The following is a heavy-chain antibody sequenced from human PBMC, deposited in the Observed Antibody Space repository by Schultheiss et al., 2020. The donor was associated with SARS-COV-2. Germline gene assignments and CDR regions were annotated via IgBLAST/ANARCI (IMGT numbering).Heavy chain of an antibody. CDR1: GYSISSGYY. V-gene: IGHV4-38-2*01. J-gene: IGHJ3*02. Sequence: SETLSLTCAVSGYSISSGYYWGWIRQPPGKGLEWIGIIYHSGSTYYNPSLKSRVTISVDTSKNQFSLKLSSVTAADTAVYYCAVDSSGYLDAFDIWGQGTMVTVSS. CDR2: IYHSGST. D-gene: IGHD3-22*01. CDR3: AVDSSGYLDAFDI.